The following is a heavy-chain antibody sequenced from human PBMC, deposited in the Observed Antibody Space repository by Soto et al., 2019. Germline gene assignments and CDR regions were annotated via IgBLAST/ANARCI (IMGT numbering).Heavy chain of an antibody. D-gene: IGHD3-10*01. CDR2: ISGSGGST. CDR1: GFTFSSYA. V-gene: IGHV3-23*01. Sequence: GGSLRLSCAASGFTFSSYAMSWVRQAPGKGLEWVSAISGSGGSTYYADSVKGRFTISRDNSKNTLYLQMNSLRAEDTAVYYCARKRDYYYGSGNTEGPGSYFDYWGQGTLVTVSS. J-gene: IGHJ4*02. CDR3: ARKRDYYYGSGNTEGPGSYFDY.